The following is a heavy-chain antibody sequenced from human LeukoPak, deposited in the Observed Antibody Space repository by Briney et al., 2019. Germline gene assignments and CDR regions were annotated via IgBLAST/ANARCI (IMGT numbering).Heavy chain of an antibody. CDR1: GGSISSYY. Sequence: SETLSLTCTVSGGSISSYYWSWIRQPPGKGLEWIGYIYYSGSTNYNPSLKRRVTISVDTSKNQFSLKLSSVTAADTAVYYCARDRTGAYWGQGTLVTVSS. J-gene: IGHJ4*02. D-gene: IGHD1-1*01. CDR2: IYYSGST. V-gene: IGHV4-59*01. CDR3: ARDRTGAY.